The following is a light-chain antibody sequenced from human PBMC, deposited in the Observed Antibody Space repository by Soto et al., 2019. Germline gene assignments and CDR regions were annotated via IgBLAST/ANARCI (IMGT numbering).Light chain of an antibody. Sequence: EIVMTQSPATLSVSPGERATLSCRASQSVGSHLAWYQQRPGQAPRLLIYGASYRATGIPARFSGSGSGTDFTLIIGSLQSEDFAVYYCQQYDNWPPFTFGPGTKVDIK. J-gene: IGKJ3*01. CDR1: QSVGSH. V-gene: IGKV3-15*01. CDR3: QQYDNWPPFT. CDR2: GAS.